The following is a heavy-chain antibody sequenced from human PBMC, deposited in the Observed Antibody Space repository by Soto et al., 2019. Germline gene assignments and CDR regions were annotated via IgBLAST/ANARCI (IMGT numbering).Heavy chain of an antibody. CDR1: GFTFSSYG. J-gene: IGHJ6*02. V-gene: IGHV3-33*01. D-gene: IGHD3-10*01. CDR2: IWYDGSNK. CDR3: ARSKPLLDTMVREDYYYYYYGMDV. Sequence: GGSLRLSCAASGFTFSSYGMHWVRQAPGKGLEWVAVIWYDGSNKYYADSVKGRFTISRDNSKNSLYLQMNSLRAGDTAVYYCARSKPLLDTMVREDYYYYYYGMDVWGQGTTVTVSS.